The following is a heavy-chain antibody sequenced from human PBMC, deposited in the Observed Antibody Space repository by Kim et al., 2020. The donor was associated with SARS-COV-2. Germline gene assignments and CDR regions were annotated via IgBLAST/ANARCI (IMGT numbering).Heavy chain of an antibody. CDR2: ISGGGDTT. D-gene: IGHD1-1*01. CDR1: GFTFSPYG. J-gene: IGHJ4*02. CDR3: SKKRSGAYWTFDS. Sequence: GGSLRLSCAASGFTFSPYGLSWVRQAPGKGLEWVSGISGGGDTTNYADSVKGRFTISRDNTRRTLFLQLSRLTVEDTAIYYCSKKRSGAYWTFDSWGQGTRVTVS. V-gene: IGHV3-23*01.